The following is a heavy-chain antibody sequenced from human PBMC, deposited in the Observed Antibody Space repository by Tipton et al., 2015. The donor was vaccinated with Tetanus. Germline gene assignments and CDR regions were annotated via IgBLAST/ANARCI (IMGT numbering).Heavy chain of an antibody. CDR2: IYADGTST. CDR1: GFMFSAHA. V-gene: IGHV3-23*03. CDR3: AREYLDVFDI. J-gene: IGHJ3*02. Sequence: SGFMFSAHAMSWVRQTPGKGLERVSVIYADGTSTYYADSVKGRFTISRENSRNTLYLQMGGLRAEDTAVYYCAREYLDVFDIWGQGAEVTVSS.